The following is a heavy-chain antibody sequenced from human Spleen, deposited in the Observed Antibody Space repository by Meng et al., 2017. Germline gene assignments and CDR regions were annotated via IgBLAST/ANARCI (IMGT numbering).Heavy chain of an antibody. Sequence: QVQLQESGPGLLKPSGTLSLTCAVSGDSISSNTWWSWVRQPPGKGLEWIGEIYYSGSTYCNPSLKSRVTISADTSKNQFSLKVSSVTAADTAVYYCARVLRSTRHFDYWGQGALVTVSS. CDR2: IYYSGST. J-gene: IGHJ4*02. V-gene: IGHV4-4*02. CDR1: GDSISSNTW. CDR3: ARVLRSTRHFDY.